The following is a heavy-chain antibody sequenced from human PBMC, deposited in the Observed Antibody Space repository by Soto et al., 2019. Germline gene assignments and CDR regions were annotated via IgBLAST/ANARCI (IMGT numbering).Heavy chain of an antibody. V-gene: IGHV4-31*03. CDR2: IYYSGST. Sequence: QVQLQESGPGLVKPSQTLSLTCTVSGGSLSSGGYYWSWIRQDQGKGLEWIGYIYYSGSTYSNPSLKSRVTISVDTSKNQSSRKLSSVPAADTAVYYCARGDSRGYYYDYYYYGMDVWGQGTTVTVSS. J-gene: IGHJ6*02. CDR3: ARGDSRGYYYDYYYYGMDV. CDR1: GGSLSSGGYY. D-gene: IGHD3-22*01.